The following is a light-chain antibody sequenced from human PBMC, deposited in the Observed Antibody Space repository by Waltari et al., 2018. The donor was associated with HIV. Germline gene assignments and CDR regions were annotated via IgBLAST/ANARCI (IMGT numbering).Light chain of an antibody. V-gene: IGKV1-33*01. CDR3: LQYDKLTYT. CDR2: YGI. J-gene: IGKJ2*01. CDR1: PDIKRN. Sequence: DLQLTQSPSSVSLSVGNRGIITFQATPDIKRNLNLYHQKPGKAPRLMVYYGIRLEERVTSRFSGAGSGTENSLTIDYLQPGDIGIYYSLQYDKLTYTFGRGTKVEVK.